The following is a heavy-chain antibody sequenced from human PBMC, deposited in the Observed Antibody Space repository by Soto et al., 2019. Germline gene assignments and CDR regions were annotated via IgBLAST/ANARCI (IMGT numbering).Heavy chain of an antibody. D-gene: IGHD1-1*01. CDR2: IYYGGST. CDR3: ARRYGYSFDY. V-gene: IGHV4-59*08. J-gene: IGHJ4*02. Sequence: SETLSLTCTVSGGSISPYYWSWIRQPPGKGLEWVGYIYYGGSTSYNPSLKSRVTISVDTSKNQFSLKLSSVTAADTAVYYCARRYGYSFDYWGQGTLVTVSS. CDR1: GGSISPYY.